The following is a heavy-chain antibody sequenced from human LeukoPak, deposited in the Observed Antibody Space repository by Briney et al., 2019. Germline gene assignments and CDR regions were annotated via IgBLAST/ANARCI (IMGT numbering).Heavy chain of an antibody. Sequence: GGSLRLSCAASGFTFSKYGMHWVRQAPGKGLEWVAFIRYDGSNKYYADSVKGRFTISRDNSKNMVYVQMNSLRVEDTAVYYCARTTESYDRSGYWVYYFDYWGQGTLVTVSS. CDR3: ARTTESYDRSGYWVYYFDY. V-gene: IGHV3-30*02. CDR1: GFTFSKYG. J-gene: IGHJ4*02. D-gene: IGHD3-22*01. CDR2: IRYDGSNK.